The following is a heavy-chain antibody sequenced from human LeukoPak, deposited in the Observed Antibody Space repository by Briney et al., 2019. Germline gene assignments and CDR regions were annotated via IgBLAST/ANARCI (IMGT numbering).Heavy chain of an antibody. V-gene: IGHV4-59*03. D-gene: IGHD3-10*01. J-gene: IGHJ4*02. CDR1: GVSISIYY. CDR3: ATVAVIRGVTYFDY. CDR2: LFYSGSN. Sequence: SETLSLTCAVSGVSISIYYWSWVRQPPGKGLEWIAYLFYSGSNDYNPSLESRVTISVDTSKNQFSLKLRSVNAADTAVYYCATVAVIRGVTYFDYWGQGTLVTVSS.